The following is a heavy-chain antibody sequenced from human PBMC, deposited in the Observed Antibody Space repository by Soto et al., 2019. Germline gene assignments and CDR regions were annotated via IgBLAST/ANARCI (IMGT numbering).Heavy chain of an antibody. CDR1: GFTFSSYA. CDR3: ARSSVAALYYFDY. D-gene: IGHD6-19*01. V-gene: IGHV3-30-3*01. J-gene: IGHJ4*02. Sequence: GGSLRLSCAASGFTFSSYAMHWVRQAPGKGLEWVAVISYDGSNKYYADSVKGRFTISRDNSKNTLYLQMNSLRAEDTAVYYCARSSVAALYYFDYWGQGTLVTV. CDR2: ISYDGSNK.